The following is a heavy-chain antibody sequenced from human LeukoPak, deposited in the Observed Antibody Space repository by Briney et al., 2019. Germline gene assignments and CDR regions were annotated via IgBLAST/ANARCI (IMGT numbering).Heavy chain of an antibody. J-gene: IGHJ4*02. CDR1: GFNFDNFA. CDR3: AKDPPLYCSSTSCPFDY. V-gene: IGHV3-30*04. Sequence: QAGGSLRLSCVVSGFNFDNFAMHWVRQPLGKGLEWVAVISHDGRTKYYADSMKGRITISRDNSKNTLYLQMNSLRADDTAVYFCAKDPPLYCSSTSCPFDYWGQGTLVTVSS. D-gene: IGHD2-2*01. CDR2: ISHDGRTK.